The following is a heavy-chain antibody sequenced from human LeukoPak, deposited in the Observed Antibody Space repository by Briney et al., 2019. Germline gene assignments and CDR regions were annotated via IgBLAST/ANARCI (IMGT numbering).Heavy chain of an antibody. J-gene: IGHJ4*02. CDR3: AKGYCSSTSCYTGTVFDY. CDR1: GFTFSSYG. Sequence: GGSLRLSCAASGFTFSSYGMHWVRQAPGKGLEWVAFIRYDGSNKYYADSVKGRFTISRCNSKNTLYLQMNSLRAEDTAVYYCAKGYCSSTSCYTGTVFDYWGQGTLVTVSS. D-gene: IGHD2-2*02. V-gene: IGHV3-30*02. CDR2: IRYDGSNK.